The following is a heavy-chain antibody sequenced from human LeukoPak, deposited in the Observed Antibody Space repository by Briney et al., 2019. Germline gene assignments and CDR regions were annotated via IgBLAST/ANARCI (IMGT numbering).Heavy chain of an antibody. CDR2: IYSSGST. Sequence: PSETLSLTCTVSGGSINNYYWSWIRQPPGKGLEWIGYIYSSGSTNYNPSLKSRVTISVDTSKNQFSLNLRSVTAADTAVYYCARRYEGWPFDYWGQGTLVTVSS. D-gene: IGHD3-16*01. V-gene: IGHV4-59*08. J-gene: IGHJ4*02. CDR3: ARRYEGWPFDY. CDR1: GGSINNYY.